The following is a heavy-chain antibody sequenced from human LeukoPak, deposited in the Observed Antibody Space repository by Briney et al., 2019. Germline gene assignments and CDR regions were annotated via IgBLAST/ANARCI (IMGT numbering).Heavy chain of an antibody. D-gene: IGHD6-19*01. J-gene: IGHJ3*02. Sequence: KPSDTLSLTCAVSGDSISSNYWWSWIRQPPEKGLEWIGYIYYGGSTHQNPSLQSRLTMSVDTSKNQFSLKLSSVTAVDTAVYYCARKGSGWYAFDIWGQGTMVTVSS. CDR2: IYYGGST. V-gene: IGHV4-28*01. CDR1: GDSISSNYW. CDR3: ARKGSGWYAFDI.